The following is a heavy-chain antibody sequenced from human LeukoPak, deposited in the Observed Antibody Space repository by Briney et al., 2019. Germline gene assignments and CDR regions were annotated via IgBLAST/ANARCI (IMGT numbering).Heavy chain of an antibody. V-gene: IGHV3-21*01. Sequence: GGSLRLSCAASGFTFSSYSMNWVRQAPGKGLEWVSSISSSSSYIYYADSVKGRFAISRDNARSTLYLQMNSLRVEDTAVYYCTSLTRSVAWDYWGQGTLVTVSS. J-gene: IGHJ4*02. CDR1: GFTFSSYS. D-gene: IGHD6-19*01. CDR3: TSLTRSVAWDY. CDR2: ISSSSSYI.